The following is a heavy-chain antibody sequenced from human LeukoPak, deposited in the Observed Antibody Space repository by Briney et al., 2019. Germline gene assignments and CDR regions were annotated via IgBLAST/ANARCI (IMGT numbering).Heavy chain of an antibody. CDR1: GGSISSSSYY. CDR3: TRNSGRQDF. V-gene: IGHV4-39*01. CDR2: IYYSGST. J-gene: IGHJ4*02. D-gene: IGHD1-26*01. Sequence: SETLSLTCTVSGGSISSSSYYWGWIRQPPGKGLEWIGSIYYSGSTYYNPSLKSRVTISVDTSKNQFSLKLSSVTAADTAVYFCTRNSGRQDFWGQGTLVTVSS.